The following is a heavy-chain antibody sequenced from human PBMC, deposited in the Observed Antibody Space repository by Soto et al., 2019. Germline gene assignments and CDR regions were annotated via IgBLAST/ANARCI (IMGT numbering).Heavy chain of an antibody. D-gene: IGHD6-25*01. Sequence: QVQLQQWGAGLLKPSETLSLTCAVYGGSFSGYYWSWIRQPPGKGLEWIGEINHSGSTNYNPSLKSRVTISVDTSKNQFSLKLSSVTAADTAVYYCARRSAAGPWGQGTLAPVSS. CDR3: ARRSAAGP. CDR1: GGSFSGYY. J-gene: IGHJ5*02. CDR2: INHSGST. V-gene: IGHV4-34*01.